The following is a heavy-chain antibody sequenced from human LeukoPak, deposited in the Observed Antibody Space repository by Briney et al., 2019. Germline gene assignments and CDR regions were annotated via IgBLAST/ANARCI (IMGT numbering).Heavy chain of an antibody. CDR1: GFTFNDFG. CDR3: AKDRDDYGDDC. D-gene: IGHD4-17*01. CDR2: IRSDGTNK. Sequence: GGSLRLSCAAPGFTFNDFGMHWVRQAPGKGLEWVALIRSDGTNKYYVDSVKGRFTISRDNSKNTLCLQMTGLRVEDTAVYYCAKDRDDYGDDCWGQGILVTVST. J-gene: IGHJ4*02. V-gene: IGHV3-30*02.